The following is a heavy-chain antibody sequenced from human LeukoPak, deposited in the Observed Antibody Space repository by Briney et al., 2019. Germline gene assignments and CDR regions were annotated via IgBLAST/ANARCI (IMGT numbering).Heavy chain of an antibody. CDR1: EFTVSSTY. CDR3: AKGADSSGWTDNYFDY. D-gene: IGHD6-19*01. V-gene: IGHV3-43D*03. J-gene: IGHJ4*02. Sequence: PGGSLRLSCAASEFTVSSTYMTWVRQTPGKGLEWVSLISWDGGSTYYADSVKGRFTISRDNSKNSLYLQMNSLRAEDTALYYCAKGADSSGWTDNYFDYWGQGTLVTVSS. CDR2: ISWDGGST.